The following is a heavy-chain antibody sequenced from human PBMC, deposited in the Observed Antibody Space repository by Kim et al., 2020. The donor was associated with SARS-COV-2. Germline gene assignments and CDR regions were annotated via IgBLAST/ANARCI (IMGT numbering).Heavy chain of an antibody. D-gene: IGHD3-10*01. CDR2: GST. J-gene: IGHJ4*02. Sequence: GSTSYAQQFQGRVTMTRDTSTSTVYMGLSSMRSEDTAVYYCARGGDYFDYWGQGTLVTVSS. CDR3: ARGGDYFDY. V-gene: IGHV1-46*01.